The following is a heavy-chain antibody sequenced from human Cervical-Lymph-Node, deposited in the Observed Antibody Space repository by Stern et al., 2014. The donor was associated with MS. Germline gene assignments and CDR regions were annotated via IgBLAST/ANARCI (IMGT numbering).Heavy chain of an antibody. CDR1: GYTFTSYW. V-gene: IGHV5-51*01. J-gene: IGHJ4*02. CDR2: IFPGGSDI. Sequence: DQLVQSGPEVKRPGESLKISCQASGYTFTSYWIGWARQMPGKGLEWIAIIFPGGSDIRYSPSFQGQVPISADKSSSTAYLQWNNLKASDTAIYYCARQRYFDYWGQGTLVTVSS. CDR3: ARQRYFDY.